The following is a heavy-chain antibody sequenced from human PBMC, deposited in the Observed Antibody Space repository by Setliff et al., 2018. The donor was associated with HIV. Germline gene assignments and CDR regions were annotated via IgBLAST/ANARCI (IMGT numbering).Heavy chain of an antibody. CDR3: ARSQGDYSGSGQDYNAISAFDK. Sequence: ASVKVSCKASGDTFSNYGLNWVRQAPGQGPEWMGGVIPILDITNYAQNFWGRLTISADESTGTTYMELKNLRSEDTAVYYCARSQGDYSGSGQDYNAISAFDKWGQGTLVTVSS. CDR2: VIPILDIT. V-gene: IGHV1-69*10. CDR1: GDTFSNYG. J-gene: IGHJ4*02. D-gene: IGHD3-10*01.